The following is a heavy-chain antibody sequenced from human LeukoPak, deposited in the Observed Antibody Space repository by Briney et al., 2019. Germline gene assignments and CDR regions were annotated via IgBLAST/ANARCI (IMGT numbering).Heavy chain of an antibody. D-gene: IGHD3-10*01. CDR3: AKGGKVELLTSRDV. CDR2: IDSDGTST. CDR1: GFTLRNYW. V-gene: IGHV3-74*01. J-gene: IGHJ6*04. Sequence: PGGSLRLSCVASGFTLRNYWMHWVRQVPGKGLVWVARIDSDGTSTSHADSVKGRFTISRSTAKNTLYLQMNSLKVEDTAVYYCAKGGKVELLTSRDVWAKGPRSPSPQ.